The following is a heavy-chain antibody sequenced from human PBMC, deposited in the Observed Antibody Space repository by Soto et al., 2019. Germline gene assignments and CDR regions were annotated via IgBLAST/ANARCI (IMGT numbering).Heavy chain of an antibody. J-gene: IGHJ6*02. CDR3: AKDIRVATTIYYYYYGMDV. CDR1: GFTFSSYG. Sequence: QVQLVESGGGVVQPGRSLRLSCAASGFTFSSYGMHWVRQAPGKGLEWVAVISYDGSNKYYADSVKGRFTISRDNSKNTLYLQMNSLRAEDTAVYYCAKDIRVATTIYYYYYGMDVWGQGTTLTVSS. V-gene: IGHV3-30*18. CDR2: ISYDGSNK. D-gene: IGHD5-12*01.